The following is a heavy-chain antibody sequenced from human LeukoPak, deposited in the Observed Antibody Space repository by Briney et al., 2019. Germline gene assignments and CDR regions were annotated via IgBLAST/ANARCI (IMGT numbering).Heavy chain of an antibody. CDR1: GFTFSIYA. D-gene: IGHD3-10*01. Sequence: PGGSLRLSCAASGFTFSIYAMTWVRQAPGKGLEWISAISGSGGSTYSADSVKGRFTISRDNSKNTLYMQMNSLRAEDTAVYYCAKGRSSGSYYYTPDYWGQGTLVTVSS. J-gene: IGHJ4*02. V-gene: IGHV3-23*01. CDR3: AKGRSSGSYYYTPDY. CDR2: ISGSGGST.